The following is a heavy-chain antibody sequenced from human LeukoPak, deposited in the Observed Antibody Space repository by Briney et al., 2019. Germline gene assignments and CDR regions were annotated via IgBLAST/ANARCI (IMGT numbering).Heavy chain of an antibody. CDR1: GGSISSYY. CDR2: IYYSGST. J-gene: IGHJ6*03. D-gene: IGHD2-8*01. V-gene: IGHV4-59*01. Sequence: PSETLSLTCTVSGGSISSYYWSWIRQPPGKGLEWIGDIYYSGSTNYNPSLNSRVTISVDTSKNQFSLKLSSVPAADTAVYYCARAVYAIASCYYYYMDVWGKGTTVTVSS. CDR3: ARAVYAIASCYYYYMDV.